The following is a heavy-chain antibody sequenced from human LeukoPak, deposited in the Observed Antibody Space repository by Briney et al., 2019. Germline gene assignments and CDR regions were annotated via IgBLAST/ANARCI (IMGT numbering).Heavy chain of an antibody. V-gene: IGHV3-23*01. Sequence: GGSLRLSCAASGFTFSDYYMSWIRQAPGKGLEWVSAISGSGGSTYYADSVKGRFTISRDNSKNTLYLQMNSLRAEDTAVYYCAKESAKYYYDSSGYPTVDWGQGTLVTVSS. CDR1: GFTFSDYY. CDR3: AKESAKYYYDSSGYPTVD. J-gene: IGHJ4*02. CDR2: ISGSGGST. D-gene: IGHD3-22*01.